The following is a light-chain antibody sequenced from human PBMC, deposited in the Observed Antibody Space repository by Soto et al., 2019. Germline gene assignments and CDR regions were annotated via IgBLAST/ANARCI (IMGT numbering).Light chain of an antibody. V-gene: IGKV1-5*01. Sequence: SQLVHSPTTLSASIGHRFTITCRASESVRTWLAWYQHKPGKAPKFLIYDASTLESGVPSRFSGSGSGTEFTLTISSLQPDDFATYYCQQYNNYPRTFGQGTKVDIK. J-gene: IGKJ1*01. CDR3: QQYNNYPRT. CDR1: ESVRTW. CDR2: DAS.